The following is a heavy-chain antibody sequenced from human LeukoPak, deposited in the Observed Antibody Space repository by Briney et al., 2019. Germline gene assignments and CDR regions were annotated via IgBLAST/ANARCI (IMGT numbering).Heavy chain of an antibody. CDR2: INPNSGGT. Sequence: ASVKVSCKASGYTFTGYYMHWVRQAPGQGLEWMGWINPNSGGTNYAQKFQGRVTMTRDTSISTAYMELSRLRSDDTAVYYCARGPRIAALPGRFDPWGQGTLVTVSS. J-gene: IGHJ5*02. V-gene: IGHV1-2*02. D-gene: IGHD6-6*01. CDR3: ARGPRIAALPGRFDP. CDR1: GYTFTGYY.